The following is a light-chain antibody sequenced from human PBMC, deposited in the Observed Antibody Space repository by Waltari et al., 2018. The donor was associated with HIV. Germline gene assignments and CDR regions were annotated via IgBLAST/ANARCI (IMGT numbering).Light chain of an antibody. CDR1: NSNIGSNT. J-gene: IGLJ3*02. V-gene: IGLV1-44*01. CDR3: AAWADSLNGPV. Sequence: QSVLIQPPSASGTPGQRVSISCSGSNSNIGSNTVHWYQYIPGTAPKLLIYNNNQRPSGVLDRFSGAKSGTSASLAISGLQSEDEADYFCAAWADSLNGPVFGGGTKLTVL. CDR2: NNN.